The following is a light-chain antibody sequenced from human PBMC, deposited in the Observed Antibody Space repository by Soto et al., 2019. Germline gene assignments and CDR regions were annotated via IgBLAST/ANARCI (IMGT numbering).Light chain of an antibody. CDR2: AAS. V-gene: IGKV1-39*01. Sequence: DIQMTQSPSSLSASVGDRVTITCRASQSISSYLNWYQQKPGKAPKLLIYAASSLQSGVPSRFSGSGSGNYFTLTISSLQPEDFATYYCQQSYSTPRTFGQGTKVEIK. J-gene: IGKJ1*01. CDR1: QSISSY. CDR3: QQSYSTPRT.